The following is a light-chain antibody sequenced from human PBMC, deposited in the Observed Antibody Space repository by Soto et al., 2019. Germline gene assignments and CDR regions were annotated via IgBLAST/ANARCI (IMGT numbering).Light chain of an antibody. CDR1: SSDVGGYNY. CDR2: EVS. J-gene: IGLJ1*01. V-gene: IGLV2-14*01. CDR3: CSYTSSITYV. Sequence: QSALTQPASVSGSPGQSITISCTGTSSDVGGYNYVSWYQQHPGKAPKLMIYEVSNRPSGVSNRFSGSKSGNTASLTIYGLQAEDEAHYYCCSYTSSITYVFGTGTKLTVL.